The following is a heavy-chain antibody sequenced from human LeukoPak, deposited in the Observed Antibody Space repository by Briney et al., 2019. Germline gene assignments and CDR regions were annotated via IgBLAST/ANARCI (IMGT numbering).Heavy chain of an antibody. D-gene: IGHD3-3*01. V-gene: IGHV4-4*07. CDR1: GGSISSYY. Sequence: SETLSLTCTVSGGSISSYYWSWIRQPAGKGLEWIGRIYTSGSTNYNPSLKSRVTMSVDTSKNQFSLKLSSVTAADTAVYYCARDLPYDFWSGSYYGMDVWGQGTTVTVSS. J-gene: IGHJ6*02. CDR2: IYTSGST. CDR3: ARDLPYDFWSGSYYGMDV.